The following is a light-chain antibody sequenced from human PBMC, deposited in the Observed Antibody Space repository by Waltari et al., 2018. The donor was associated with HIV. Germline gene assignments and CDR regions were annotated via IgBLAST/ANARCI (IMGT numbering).Light chain of an antibody. CDR3: NSTDSSGNHRV. Sequence: SYQLTQPPSVSVSPGQTTMITSSADVLPQKYAYCYQQKSGQAPVLVIYDDSKRPSGIPERISGSSSGTMATLTISGAQVEDEADYYCNSTDSSGNHRVFGGGTKLTVL. V-gene: IGLV3-10*01. J-gene: IGLJ3*02. CDR2: DDS. CDR1: VLPQKY.